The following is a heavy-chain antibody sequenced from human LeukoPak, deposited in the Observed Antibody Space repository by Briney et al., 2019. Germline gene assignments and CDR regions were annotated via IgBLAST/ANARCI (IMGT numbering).Heavy chain of an antibody. Sequence: GGSLRLSCAASGFTFSSYWMSWVRQAPGKGLEWVANIKQDGSEKYYVDSVKGRFTISRDNAKNSLYLQMNSLRAEDTAVYYCARADTAMVTYYFDYWGQGPRSPSPQ. V-gene: IGHV3-7*01. D-gene: IGHD5-18*01. J-gene: IGHJ4*02. CDR2: IKQDGSEK. CDR3: ARADTAMVTYYFDY. CDR1: GFTFSSYW.